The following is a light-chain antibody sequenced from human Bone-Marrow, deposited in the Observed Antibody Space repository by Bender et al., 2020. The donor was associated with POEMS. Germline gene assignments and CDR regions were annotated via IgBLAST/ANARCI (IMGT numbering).Light chain of an antibody. Sequence: QSVLTQPPSASGTPGQRVTISCSGSNSNIGTNAVNWYQQFPGRAPKLLIYSDNQRPSGVPDRFYAFQSGTSASLASSGLQSEDEADYYCAAWDAGLSGGVFGGGTKLTVL. CDR2: SDN. V-gene: IGLV1-44*01. J-gene: IGLJ3*02. CDR1: NSNIGTNA. CDR3: AAWDAGLSGGV.